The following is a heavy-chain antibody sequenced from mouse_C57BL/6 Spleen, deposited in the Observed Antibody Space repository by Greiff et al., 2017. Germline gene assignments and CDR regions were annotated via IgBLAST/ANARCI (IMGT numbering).Heavy chain of an antibody. V-gene: IGHV1-59*01. D-gene: IGHD2-4*01. CDR1: GYTFTSYW. J-gene: IGHJ4*01. CDR2: IDPSDSYT. CDR3: ARSECDYDALSMDY. Sequence: QVQLQQPGAELVRPGTSVKLSCKASGYTFTSYWMHWVKQRPGQGLEWIGVIDPSDSYTNYNQKFKGKATLTVDTSSSTAYMQLSSLTSEDSAVYDCARSECDYDALSMDYWGQGTSVTVSS.